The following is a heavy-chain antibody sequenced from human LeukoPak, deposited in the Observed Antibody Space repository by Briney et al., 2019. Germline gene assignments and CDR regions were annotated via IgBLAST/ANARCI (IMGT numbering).Heavy chain of an antibody. V-gene: IGHV3-23*01. Sequence: GGSLRLSCAASGFTFSSYAMSWVRQAPGKGLEWVSAISGSGGSTYYADSVKGRFTISRDNAKNSLYLQMNSLRAEDTAVYYCARVGYCSSTSCSRGDYFDYWGQGTLVTVSS. J-gene: IGHJ4*02. CDR3: ARVGYCSSTSCSRGDYFDY. CDR1: GFTFSSYA. D-gene: IGHD2-2*01. CDR2: ISGSGGST.